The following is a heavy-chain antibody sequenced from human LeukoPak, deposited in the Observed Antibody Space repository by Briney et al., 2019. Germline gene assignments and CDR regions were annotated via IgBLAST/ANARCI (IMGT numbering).Heavy chain of an antibody. Sequence: SETLSLTCTVSGGSISSYYWSWIRQPPGKGLEWIGYIYYSESTNYNPSLKSRVTISVDTSKNQFSLKLSSVTAADTAVYYCARWGERCTNGVCALYFDYWGQGTLVTVSS. CDR3: ARWGERCTNGVCALYFDY. CDR2: IYYSEST. V-gene: IGHV4-59*01. CDR1: GGSISSYY. J-gene: IGHJ4*02. D-gene: IGHD2-8*01.